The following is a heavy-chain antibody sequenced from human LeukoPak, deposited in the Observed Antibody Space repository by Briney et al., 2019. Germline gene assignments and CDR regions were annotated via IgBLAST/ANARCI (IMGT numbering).Heavy chain of an antibody. J-gene: IGHJ4*02. V-gene: IGHV1-18*01. D-gene: IGHD2-15*01. CDR1: GYTFTSYG. CDR2: ISAYNGNT. Sequence: AAVKVSCKASGYTFTSYGISWVRQAPGQGLEWMGWISAYNGNTNYAQKLQSRVTMTTDTSTSTAYMELRSLRSDDTAVYYCARDLGPCSGGSCYTGLFDYWGQGTLVTVSS. CDR3: ARDLGPCSGGSCYTGLFDY.